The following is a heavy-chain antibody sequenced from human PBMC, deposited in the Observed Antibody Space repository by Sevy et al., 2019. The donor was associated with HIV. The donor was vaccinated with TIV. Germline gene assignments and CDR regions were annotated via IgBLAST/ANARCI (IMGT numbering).Heavy chain of an antibody. J-gene: IGHJ4*02. CDR2: VRSKANNYAT. Sequence: GGSLRLSCAVSGFNFSVSAMHWVRRASVKGLEWLGRVRSKANNYATAYSTSVKGRFTMSRDDSKSTAYLQMNSLKSEDTAPYYCTTLLGVPFDYWGQGALVTVSS. CDR1: GFNFSVSA. CDR3: TTLLGVPFDY. D-gene: IGHD3-10*01. V-gene: IGHV3-73*01.